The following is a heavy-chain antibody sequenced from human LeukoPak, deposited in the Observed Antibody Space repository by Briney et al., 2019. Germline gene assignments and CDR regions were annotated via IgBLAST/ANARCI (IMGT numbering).Heavy chain of an antibody. J-gene: IGHJ4*02. CDR1: GGSFSGYY. V-gene: IGHV4-34*01. Sequence: SETLSLTCAVYGGSFSGYYWSWIRQPPGKGLEWIGEINHSGSTNYNPSLKSRVTISVDTSKNQFSLKLSSVTAADTAVYYCARGQRKHFDYWGQGTLVTVSP. CDR3: ARGQRKHFDY. CDR2: INHSGST.